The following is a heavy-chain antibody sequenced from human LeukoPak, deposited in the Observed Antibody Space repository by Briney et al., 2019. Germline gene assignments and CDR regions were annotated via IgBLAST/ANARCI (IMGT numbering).Heavy chain of an antibody. Sequence: SVKVSCKASGDTFSSYAINWVRQAPGQGLEWMGRIIPSLGTTNYAQKFQDRVTTITDETTSTAYMELSSLKSEDTAVYYCARDPFTFGGLIPKICFDNWGQGTLVSVSS. J-gene: IGHJ4*02. V-gene: IGHV1-69*11. CDR3: ARDPFTFGGLIPKICFDN. CDR2: IIPSLGTT. CDR1: GDTFSSYA. D-gene: IGHD3-16*02.